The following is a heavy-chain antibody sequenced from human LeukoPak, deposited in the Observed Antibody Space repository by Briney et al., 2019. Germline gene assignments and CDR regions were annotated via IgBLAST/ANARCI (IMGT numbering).Heavy chain of an antibody. D-gene: IGHD2-21*02. CDR1: GYTFTNYD. CDR2: VNPNSGNT. Sequence: ASVKVSCKASGYTFTNYDINWVRQATGQGLEWMGWVNPNSGNTGYAQKFQGRVTITENTSISTAYMELSSLRSEDTAVYYCARGVWVTAFYSYYYMDVWGKGTTVTVSS. V-gene: IGHV1-8*03. CDR3: ARGVWVTAFYSYYYMDV. J-gene: IGHJ6*03.